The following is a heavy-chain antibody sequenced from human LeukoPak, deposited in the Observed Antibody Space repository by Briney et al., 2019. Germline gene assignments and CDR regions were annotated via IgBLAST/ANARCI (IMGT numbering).Heavy chain of an antibody. CDR3: AQQLGYCSGGTCYFTY. CDR2: ISNSGGDT. D-gene: IGHD2-15*01. CDR1: GFTFSSYA. Sequence: PGGSLRLSCAASGFTFSSYAMSWVRQAPGEGLEWVAAISNSGGDTFYSDSGKGRFTIARDNSKNTLYLQMNSLRVDDTAVYYCAQQLGYCSGGTCYFTYWGQGTLVTVSS. V-gene: IGHV3-23*01. J-gene: IGHJ1*01.